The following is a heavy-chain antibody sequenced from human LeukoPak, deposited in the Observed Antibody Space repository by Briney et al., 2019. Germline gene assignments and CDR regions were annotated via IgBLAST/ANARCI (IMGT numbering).Heavy chain of an antibody. Sequence: SGGSLRLSCAASGFTFSSYAMHWVRQAPGKGLEGVAVISCDGSNKYYADSVKGRFTISRDNSKNTLYLQMNSLRAEDTAVYYCARDHHDAFDTWGQGTMVTVSS. CDR2: ISCDGSNK. V-gene: IGHV3-30-3*01. CDR3: ARDHHDAFDT. CDR1: GFTFSSYA. J-gene: IGHJ3*02.